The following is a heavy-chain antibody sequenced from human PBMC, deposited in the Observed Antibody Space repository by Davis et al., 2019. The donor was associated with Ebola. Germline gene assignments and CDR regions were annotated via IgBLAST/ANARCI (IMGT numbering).Heavy chain of an antibody. V-gene: IGHV3-30-3*01. J-gene: IGHJ4*02. D-gene: IGHD3-16*01. Sequence: GESLKISCAASGFTFSSYAMHWVRQAPGKGLEWVAVISYDGSNKYYADSVKGRFTIPRDNSKNTLYLQMNSLRAADTAVYYCARVAGIGAHASCDYWGQGTLVTVSS. CDR1: GFTFSSYA. CDR3: ARVAGIGAHASCDY. CDR2: ISYDGSNK.